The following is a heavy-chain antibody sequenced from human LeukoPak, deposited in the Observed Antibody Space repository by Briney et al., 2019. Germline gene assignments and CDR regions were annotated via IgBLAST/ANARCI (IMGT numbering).Heavy chain of an antibody. CDR2: IIPIFGTA. V-gene: IGHV1-69*13. Sequence: SVKVSCKASGGTFSSYAISWVRQAPGQGLEWMGGIIPIFGTANYAQKFQGRVTITADESTSTAYMELSSLRSEDTAVYYCARALRAYYDFWSGYYNRDHYYYYYYMDVWGKGTTVTVSS. D-gene: IGHD3-3*01. CDR3: ARALRAYYDFWSGYYNRDHYYYYYYMDV. CDR1: GGTFSSYA. J-gene: IGHJ6*03.